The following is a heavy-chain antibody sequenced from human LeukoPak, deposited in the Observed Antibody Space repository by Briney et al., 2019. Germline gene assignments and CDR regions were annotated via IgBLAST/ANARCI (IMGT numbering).Heavy chain of an antibody. D-gene: IGHD3-10*01. CDR2: FDPEDGET. V-gene: IGHV1-24*01. J-gene: IGHJ4*02. CDR1: GYTLTELS. Sequence: ASVKVSCKVSGYTLTELSMHWVRQAPGKGLEWMGGFDPEDGETIYAQKFQGRVTMTEDTSTDTAYMELSSLRSEDTAVYYCATVMVTMVRGVMNGFDYWGQGTLVTVSS. CDR3: ATVMVTMVRGVMNGFDY.